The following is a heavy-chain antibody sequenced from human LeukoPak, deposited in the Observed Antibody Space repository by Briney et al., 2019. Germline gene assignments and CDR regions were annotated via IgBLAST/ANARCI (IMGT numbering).Heavy chain of an antibody. CDR2: IIPILGTA. Sequence: ASVKVSCKASGYTFTSYGISWVRQAPGQGLEWMGGIIPILGTANYAQKPQGRATMTTDTSTSTAYLELRSLRSADTAVYYCARGPGGRSGYPPLEDYYYYFYMDVWGKGTTVTVSS. D-gene: IGHD3-22*01. J-gene: IGHJ6*03. CDR3: ARGPGGRSGYPPLEDYYYYFYMDV. CDR1: GYTFTSYG. V-gene: IGHV1-18*01.